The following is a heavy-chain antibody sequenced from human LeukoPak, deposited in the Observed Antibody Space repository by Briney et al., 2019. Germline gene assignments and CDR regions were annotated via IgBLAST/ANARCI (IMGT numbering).Heavy chain of an antibody. Sequence: SETLSLTCTVSGFSISSGYYWGWILQPPGKGLEWIVSISHSGSTYYNPSLTSRVTISLDTSKNHFSLRLNSVTAADTAVYYCAREGDIVGATIDSWGQGTLVTVSS. V-gene: IGHV4-38-2*02. CDR3: AREGDIVGATIDS. D-gene: IGHD1-26*01. CDR1: GFSISSGYY. CDR2: ISHSGST. J-gene: IGHJ4*02.